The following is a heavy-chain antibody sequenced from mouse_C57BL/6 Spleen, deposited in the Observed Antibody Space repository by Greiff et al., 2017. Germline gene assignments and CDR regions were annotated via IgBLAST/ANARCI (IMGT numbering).Heavy chain of an antibody. CDR2: IYPGDGDT. Sequence: QVQLQQSGPELVKPGASVKISCKASGYAFSSSWMNWVKQRPGKGLEWIGRIYPGDGDTNYNGKFKGKATLTADKSSRTAYMQLSSLTSEDSAVCFCARRYYYGGSYIDYWGQGTTLTVSS. D-gene: IGHD1-1*01. V-gene: IGHV1-82*01. CDR1: GYAFSSSW. J-gene: IGHJ2*01. CDR3: ARRYYYGGSYIDY.